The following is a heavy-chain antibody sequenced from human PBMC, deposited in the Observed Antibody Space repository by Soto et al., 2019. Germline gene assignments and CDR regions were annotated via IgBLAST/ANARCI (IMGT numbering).Heavy chain of an antibody. Sequence: QVQLVQSGAEVKKPGSSVKVSCKASGGTFSSYAISWVRQAPGQGLEWMGGIIPIFGTANYAQKFQGRVTITADESTSXXYMELSSLRSEDSAVYYCARGRIGVQLWPWDWFDPWGQGTLVTVSS. V-gene: IGHV1-69*12. CDR3: ARGRIGVQLWPWDWFDP. CDR2: IIPIFGTA. J-gene: IGHJ5*02. CDR1: GGTFSSYA. D-gene: IGHD5-18*01.